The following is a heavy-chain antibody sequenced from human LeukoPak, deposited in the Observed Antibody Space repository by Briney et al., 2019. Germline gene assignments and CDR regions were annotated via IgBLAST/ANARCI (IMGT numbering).Heavy chain of an antibody. V-gene: IGHV1-69*13. CDR1: GGTFSSYA. CDR2: IIPIFGTA. Sequence: SVKVSCKASGGTFSSYAISWVRQAPGQGLEWMGGIIPIFGTANYAQKFQGRVTITADESTSTAYMELSSLRSEDTAVYYCARETVVVPAAPWGYFDYWGQGTLATVSS. J-gene: IGHJ4*02. D-gene: IGHD2-2*01. CDR3: ARETVVVPAAPWGYFDY.